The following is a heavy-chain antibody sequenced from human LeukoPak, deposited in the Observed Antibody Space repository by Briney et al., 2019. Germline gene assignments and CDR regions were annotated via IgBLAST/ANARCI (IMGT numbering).Heavy chain of an antibody. CDR1: GFTFTTFA. CDR3: ARGRGRYIVVVTASYGMDV. V-gene: IGHV3-23*01. CDR2: ISGSGGST. J-gene: IGHJ6*02. D-gene: IGHD2-21*02. Sequence: GGSLRLSCAASGFTFTTFAMHWVRQAPGKGLEWVSAISGSGGSTYYADSVKGRFTITRDNSKNTLFLQMSSLRTEDTAVYYCARGRGRYIVVVTASYGMDVWGQGTTVTVSS.